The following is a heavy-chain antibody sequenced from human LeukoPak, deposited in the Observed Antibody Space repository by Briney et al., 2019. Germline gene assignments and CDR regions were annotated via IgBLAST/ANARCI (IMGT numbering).Heavy chain of an antibody. V-gene: IGHV3-21*01. CDR3: ARVLPSKVFDY. D-gene: IGHD3-10*01. J-gene: IGHJ4*02. CDR1: GFTFSSYS. Sequence: GGSLRLSCAASGFTFSSYSMNWVRQAPGKGLGWVSSIISISSYIYYADSVKGRCTISTDNAKNSLYLQMNSVRAEDTAVYYCARVLPSKVFDYWGQGTLVTVSS. CDR2: IISISSYI.